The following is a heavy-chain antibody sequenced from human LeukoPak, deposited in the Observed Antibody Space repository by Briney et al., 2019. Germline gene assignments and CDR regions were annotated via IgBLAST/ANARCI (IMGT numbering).Heavy chain of an antibody. CDR1: GGSISSGGYY. CDR2: IYYSGST. Sequence: SETLSLTCTVSGGSISSGGYYWSRIRQHPGKGLEWIGYIYYSGSTYYNPSLKSRVTISVDTSKNQFSLKLSSVTAADTAVYYCARDASNAGGFDYWGQGTLVTVSS. J-gene: IGHJ4*02. D-gene: IGHD2-2*01. V-gene: IGHV4-31*03. CDR3: ARDASNAGGFDY.